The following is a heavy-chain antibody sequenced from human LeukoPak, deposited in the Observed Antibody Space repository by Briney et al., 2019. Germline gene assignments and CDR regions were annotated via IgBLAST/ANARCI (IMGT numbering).Heavy chain of an antibody. Sequence: SETLSLTCNVSGGSISSYYWSWIRQPAGKGLEWIGRIYTSGSTNYNPSLKSRVTMSVDTSKNQFSLKLSSVTAADTAVYYCARMVRGDWGCYYYYMDVWGKGTTVTISS. CDR3: ARMVRGDWGCYYYYMDV. CDR1: GGSISSYY. CDR2: IYTSGST. D-gene: IGHD3-10*01. J-gene: IGHJ6*03. V-gene: IGHV4-4*07.